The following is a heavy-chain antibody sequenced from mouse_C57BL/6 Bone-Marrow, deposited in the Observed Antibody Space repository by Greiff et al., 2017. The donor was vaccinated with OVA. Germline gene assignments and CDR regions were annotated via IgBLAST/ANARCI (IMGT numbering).Heavy chain of an antibody. J-gene: IGHJ2*01. D-gene: IGHD2-4*01. CDR2: ISDGGSYT. V-gene: IGHV5-4*01. Sequence: DVMLVESGGGLVKPGGSLKLSCAASGFTFSSYAMSWVRQTPEKRLEWVATISDGGSYTYYPDNVKGRFTISRDNAKNNLYQQMSHLKSEDTAMYYCARDPYDYGRTYFDYWGQGTTLKVTS. CDR1: GFTFSSYA. CDR3: ARDPYDYGRTYFDY.